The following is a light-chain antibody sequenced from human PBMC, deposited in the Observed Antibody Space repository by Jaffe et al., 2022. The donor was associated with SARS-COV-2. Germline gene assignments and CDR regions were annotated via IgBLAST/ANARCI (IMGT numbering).Light chain of an antibody. V-gene: IGKV4-1*01. CDR1: QSVLYSSNNKNC. J-gene: IGKJ4*01. CDR3: QQYYSTPLT. CDR2: WAS. Sequence: DIVMTQSPDSLAVSLGERATINCKSSQSVLYSSNNKNCLAWYQQKPGQPPKLLLHWASTRESGVPDRFSGSGSGTDFTLTISSLQAEDVAVYYCQQYYSTPLTFGGGTKVEIK.